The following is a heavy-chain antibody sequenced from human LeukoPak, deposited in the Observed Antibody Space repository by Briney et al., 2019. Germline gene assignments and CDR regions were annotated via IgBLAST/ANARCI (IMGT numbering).Heavy chain of an antibody. CDR2: LYYSGST. J-gene: IGHJ5*02. CDR3: ARHAGASTYYYDNTGYYYT. Sequence: PSETLSLTCTVSGGSINSISYYWGWIRQPPGKGLEWIGSLYYSGSTYYNPSLKSRVTVSVDTSKNQFSLSLSSVTAADTAVYYCARHAGASTYYYDNTGYYYTWGQGTLVTVSS. V-gene: IGHV4-39*01. D-gene: IGHD3-22*01. CDR1: GGSINSISYY.